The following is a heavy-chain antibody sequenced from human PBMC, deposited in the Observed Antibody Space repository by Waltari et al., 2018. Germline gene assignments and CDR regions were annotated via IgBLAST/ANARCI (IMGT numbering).Heavy chain of an antibody. D-gene: IGHD3-10*01. CDR2: IFYSGST. J-gene: IGHJ4*02. V-gene: IGHV4-39*01. CDR3: ARLDNDDSGSYGFDW. Sequence: QLQLQESGPGLVKPSDTLSLTCTVSGGPISSSRYDWGWIRQPPGKGLEWIGSIFYSGSTYYNPSLKSRVTMSVDTSKNQFSLRLTSVTAADTAVYYCARLDNDDSGSYGFDWWGQGTLVTVSS. CDR1: GGPISSSRYD.